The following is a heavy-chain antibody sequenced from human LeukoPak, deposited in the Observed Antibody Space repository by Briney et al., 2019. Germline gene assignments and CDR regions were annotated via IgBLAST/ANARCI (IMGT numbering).Heavy chain of an antibody. J-gene: IGHJ4*02. V-gene: IGHV4-59*12. Sequence: SETLSLTCTVSDGSISSYYWSWIRQPPGKGLEWIGFFYYSGSTNYNPSLKSRVIISVDTSKNQFSLKLSSVTAADTAVYYCARVGAAAGIQTYFDYWGQGTLVTVSS. D-gene: IGHD6-13*01. CDR2: FYYSGST. CDR3: ARVGAAAGIQTYFDY. CDR1: DGSISSYY.